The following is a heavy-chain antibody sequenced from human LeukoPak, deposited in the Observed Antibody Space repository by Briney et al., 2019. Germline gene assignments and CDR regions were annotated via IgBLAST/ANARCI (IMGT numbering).Heavy chain of an antibody. J-gene: IGHJ4*02. D-gene: IGHD3-22*01. V-gene: IGHV4-39*07. Sequence: SETLSLTCTVSGGSIRSSTYCWGWIRQPPGKGLEWIGNIYYSGSTYYNPSLKGRVTISVDTSANQFSLKLSSVTAADTAVYYCARRPYYYDSSGYPRTFFDYWGQGTLVTVSS. CDR2: IYYSGST. CDR1: GGSIRSSTYC. CDR3: ARRPYYYDSSGYPRTFFDY.